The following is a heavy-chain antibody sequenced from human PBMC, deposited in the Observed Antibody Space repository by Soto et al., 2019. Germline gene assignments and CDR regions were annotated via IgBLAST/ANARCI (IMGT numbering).Heavy chain of an antibody. CDR2: SYYTGST. D-gene: IGHD1-26*01. CDR3: AGGPLTYCVSDCFAY. V-gene: IGHV4-61*08. CDR1: GGYGICGDCC. Sequence: SVTQSLSSTVSGGYGICGDCCLIWIQQPPGKGLEWIGFSYYTGSTNYNPSLKSRVSIFVDTSKNQFSLHLNSVTAADTAVSYCAGGPLTYCVSDCFAYWGQGILVPVSS. J-gene: IGHJ4*02.